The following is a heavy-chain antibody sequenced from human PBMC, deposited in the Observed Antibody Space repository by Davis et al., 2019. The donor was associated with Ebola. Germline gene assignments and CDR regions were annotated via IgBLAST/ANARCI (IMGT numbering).Heavy chain of an antibody. Sequence: PGGSLRLSCAASGFTFGSYAMHWVRQAPGKGLEWVAVISYDGNEKYHADTVKGRFTISRDNAKNSLYLQMNSLRDDDTAVYYCARAVVDIVATPYFDYWGQGTLVPVSS. CDR1: GFTFGSYA. D-gene: IGHD5-12*01. CDR2: ISYDGNEK. V-gene: IGHV3-30-3*01. CDR3: ARAVVDIVATPYFDY. J-gene: IGHJ4*02.